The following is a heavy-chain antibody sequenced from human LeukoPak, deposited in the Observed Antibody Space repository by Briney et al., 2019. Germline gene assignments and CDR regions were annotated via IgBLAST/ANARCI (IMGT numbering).Heavy chain of an antibody. Sequence: PGGSLRLSCAAPGFTFSDYYMSWIRQAPGKGLEWVSYIISSSSYTNYADSVKGRFTISRDNAENSLYLQMNSLRAEDTAVYYCARVVTMVRGVSYYFDYWGQGTLVTVSS. CDR2: IISSSSYT. V-gene: IGHV3-11*05. CDR1: GFTFSDYY. CDR3: ARVVTMVRGVSYYFDY. D-gene: IGHD3-10*01. J-gene: IGHJ4*02.